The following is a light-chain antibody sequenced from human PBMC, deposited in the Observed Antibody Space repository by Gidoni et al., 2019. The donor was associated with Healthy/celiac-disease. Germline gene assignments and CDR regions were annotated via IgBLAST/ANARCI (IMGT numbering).Light chain of an antibody. CDR2: DAS. V-gene: IGKV1-33*01. CDR1: QDISNY. CDR3: QQYDNLPRT. Sequence: DIQMTQSPSSLSASVGDRVTITCQASQDISNYLNWYQPKPGKAPKLLIYDASNLETGGPSRFSGSGSGTDFTFTISSLQPEDIATYYCQQYDNLPRTFGQGTKLEIK. J-gene: IGKJ2*01.